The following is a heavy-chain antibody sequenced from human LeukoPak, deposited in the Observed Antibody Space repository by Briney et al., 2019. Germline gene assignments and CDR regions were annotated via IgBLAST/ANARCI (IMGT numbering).Heavy chain of an antibody. D-gene: IGHD1-26*01. V-gene: IGHV3-66*01. CDR2: IYSGGST. J-gene: IGHJ4*02. CDR3: ARERLGPTGGE. Sequence: GGSLRLSCAVSGFSVNNHYISWVRQAPGKGLEWVSVIYSGGSTYYADSVKGRFTISRDNSKNTVYLQMYSLRAEDTAVYYCARERLGPTGGEWGQGTLVSVSS. CDR1: GFSVNNHY.